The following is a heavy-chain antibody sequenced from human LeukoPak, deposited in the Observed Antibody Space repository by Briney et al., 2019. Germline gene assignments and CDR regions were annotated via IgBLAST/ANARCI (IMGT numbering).Heavy chain of an antibody. D-gene: IGHD2-15*01. CDR3: AALTPGVVIAVPFDP. V-gene: IGHV3-49*03. Sequence: PGGSLRLSCTASGFTFVNYAMSWFRQAPGKGLEWVGFIRGKSYGETTEYAASVKDRFSISRDDSKSVAYLQMNNLKIEDTAVYYCAALTPGVVIAVPFDPWGQGILVAVSS. J-gene: IGHJ5*02. CDR1: GFTFVNYA. CDR2: IRGKSYGETT.